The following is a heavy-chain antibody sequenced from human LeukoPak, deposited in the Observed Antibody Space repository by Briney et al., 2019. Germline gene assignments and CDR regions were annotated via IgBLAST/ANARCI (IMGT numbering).Heavy chain of an antibody. CDR2: ISGSGGNT. V-gene: IGHV3-23*01. CDR3: ARVSRGGNWFDP. CDR1: GFTFTSYA. J-gene: IGHJ5*02. Sequence: GGSLRLSCAASGFTFTSYAMNWVRQPPGKGLEWVSAISGSGGNTYYADSVKGRFTISRDNAKNSLYLQMNSLRAEDTALYYCARVSRGGNWFDPWGQGTLVTVSS.